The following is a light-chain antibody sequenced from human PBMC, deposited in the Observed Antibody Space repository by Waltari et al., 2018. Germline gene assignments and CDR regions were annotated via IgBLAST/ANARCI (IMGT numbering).Light chain of an antibody. V-gene: IGLV6-57*01. CDR3: QSYDSNVVV. Sequence: NFILTQPHSVSESPEKTVTFSCTRNGGSIASNYVQWYQQRPGSSPTTVIYENNLRPSGVPDRFSGSIDTSSTSASLTISGLKTEDEADYYCQSYDSNVVVFGGGTKVTVL. J-gene: IGLJ2*01. CDR1: GGSIASNY. CDR2: ENN.